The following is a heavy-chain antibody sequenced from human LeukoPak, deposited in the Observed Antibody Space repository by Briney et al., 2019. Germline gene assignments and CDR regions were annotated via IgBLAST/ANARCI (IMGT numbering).Heavy chain of an antibody. CDR1: GFTFSNAW. CDR2: ISDSGGST. D-gene: IGHD1-7*01. J-gene: IGHJ4*02. Sequence: GGSLRLSCAASGFTFSNAWMSWVRQAPGKGLEWVSSISDSGGSTYYADSVKGRFTISRDDSKNTLYLQMNSLRAEDTVVYYCAKEGGDIGTMDYFDYWGQGTLVTVSS. V-gene: IGHV3-23*01. CDR3: AKEGGDIGTMDYFDY.